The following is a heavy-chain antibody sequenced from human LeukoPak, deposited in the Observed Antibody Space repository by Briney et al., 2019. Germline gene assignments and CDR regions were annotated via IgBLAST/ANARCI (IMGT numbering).Heavy chain of an antibody. CDR2: ISPDGGEI. Sequence: GGSLRLSCAASGFIFDNYAMSWVRQAPGKGLEWVASISPDGGEIHYVDSVKGRFTISRDNSKNTLYLQMNSLRAEDTAVYYCAKDDDWGRYKHWGQGTLVTVSS. D-gene: IGHD3-16*01. V-gene: IGHV3-7*03. J-gene: IGHJ1*01. CDR3: AKDDDWGRYKH. CDR1: GFIFDNYA.